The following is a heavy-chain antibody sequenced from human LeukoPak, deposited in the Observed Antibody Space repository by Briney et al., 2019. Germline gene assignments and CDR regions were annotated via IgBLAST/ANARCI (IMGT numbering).Heavy chain of an antibody. J-gene: IGHJ4*02. Sequence: GGSLRLSCAASGFTFSSYAMSWVRQAPGKGLEWVSAISGSGGSTYYADSVKGRFTISRDNSKNTLYLQMNSLRAEDTAVYYYAKDVAYSRGYYFDYWGQGTLVTVSS. D-gene: IGHD6-13*01. CDR1: GFTFSSYA. CDR3: AKDVAYSRGYYFDY. V-gene: IGHV3-23*01. CDR2: ISGSGGST.